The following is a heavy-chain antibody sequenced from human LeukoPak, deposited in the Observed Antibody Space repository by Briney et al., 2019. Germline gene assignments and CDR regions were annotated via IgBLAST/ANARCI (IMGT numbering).Heavy chain of an antibody. J-gene: IGHJ3*02. CDR2: IYYSGST. Sequence: ASETLSLTCTVSGGSISSYYWSWIRQPPGKGLEWIGYIYYSGSTNYNPSLKSRVTISVDTSKNQFSLKLSSVTAADTAVYYCARDYYDSSGYSIDAFDIWGQGTMVTVSS. CDR3: ARDYYDSSGYSIDAFDI. CDR1: GGSISSYY. D-gene: IGHD3-22*01. V-gene: IGHV4-59*01.